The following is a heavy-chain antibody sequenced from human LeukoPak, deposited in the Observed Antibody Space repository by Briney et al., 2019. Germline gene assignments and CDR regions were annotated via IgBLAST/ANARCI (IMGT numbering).Heavy chain of an antibody. CDR2: ITISSSYI. Sequence: GGSLRLSCAASGFTFSSYSMNWVRQAPGKGLEWVSSITISSSYIYYADSVKVRFTISRDNAKNSLYLQMNSLRAEDTAVYYCARDLIYYDSSGSDYWGQGTLVTVSS. CDR3: ARDLIYYDSSGSDY. J-gene: IGHJ4*02. CDR1: GFTFSSYS. V-gene: IGHV3-21*01. D-gene: IGHD3-22*01.